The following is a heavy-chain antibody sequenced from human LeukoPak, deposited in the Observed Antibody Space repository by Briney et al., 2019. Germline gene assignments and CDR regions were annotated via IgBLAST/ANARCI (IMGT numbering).Heavy chain of an antibody. D-gene: IGHD4-17*01. Sequence: GGSLRLSCAASGYTFLRHGMTWFRQAPGKGLEWVSGISASGGATYYADSVKGRFTISRDNSKNTLYLQMNSLKAEDAALYYCAEGNYGEKMDYWGQGTLVTVSS. CDR1: GYTFLRHG. J-gene: IGHJ4*02. V-gene: IGHV3-23*01. CDR3: AEGNYGEKMDY. CDR2: ISASGGAT.